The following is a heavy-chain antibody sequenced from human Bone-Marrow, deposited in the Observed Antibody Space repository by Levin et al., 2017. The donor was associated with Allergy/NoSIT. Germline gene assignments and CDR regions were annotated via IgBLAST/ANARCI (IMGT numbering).Heavy chain of an antibody. D-gene: IGHD3-10*01. CDR1: GFTFASYN. Sequence: KTGGSLRLSCAASGFTFASYNMYWVRQAPGKGLEWVSSLSGDSTYIFYADSVKGRFTVSRDNARNSLYLQMNSLRVEDTAVYYCARGQFGEYVYMDVWGNGTTVSVSS. CDR2: LSGDSTYI. CDR3: ARGQFGEYVYMDV. V-gene: IGHV3-21*01. J-gene: IGHJ6*03.